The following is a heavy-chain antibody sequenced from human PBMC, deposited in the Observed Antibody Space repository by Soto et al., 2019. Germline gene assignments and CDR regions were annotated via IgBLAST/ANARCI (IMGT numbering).Heavy chain of an antibody. J-gene: IGHJ4*02. Sequence: SGPTLVNPTQTLTLTCTFSGFSLSTRGMCVSWIRQPPGKALEWLALIDWDDDKYYSTSLKTRLTISKDTSKNQVVLTMTNMDPVDTATYYCARILGGSGWYGDYLDYWGQGTLVTVSS. CDR1: GFSLSTRGMC. CDR2: IDWDDDK. CDR3: ARILGGSGWYGDYLDY. D-gene: IGHD6-19*01. V-gene: IGHV2-70*01.